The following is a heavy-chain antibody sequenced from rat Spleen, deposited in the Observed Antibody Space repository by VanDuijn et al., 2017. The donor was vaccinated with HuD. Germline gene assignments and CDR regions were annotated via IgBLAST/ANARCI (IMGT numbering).Heavy chain of an antibody. J-gene: IGHJ2*01. V-gene: IGHV5-20*01. D-gene: IGHD1-1*01. Sequence: EVQLVESGGGLVQPGRSMKLSCAASGFTFSDYGMAWVLQAPTKGLEWVASISYDGGSTYYRDSVKGRFTISRDNAKSTLYLQIDSLRSKDTATYYCTTEGYGGGYYFDYWGQGGMVTVSS. CDR2: ISYDGGST. CDR1: GFTFSDYG. CDR3: TTEGYGGGYYFDY.